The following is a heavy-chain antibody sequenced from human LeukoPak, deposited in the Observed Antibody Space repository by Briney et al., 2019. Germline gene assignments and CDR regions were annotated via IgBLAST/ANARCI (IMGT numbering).Heavy chain of an antibody. CDR1: GGSISSSSYY. CDR3: ARESLAYYDSGID. Sequence: SETLSLTCTVSGGSISSSSYYWGWIRQPPGKGLEWIGSIYYSGSTYYNPSLKSRVTISVDTSKNQFSLKLSSVTAADTAVYYCARESLAYYDSGIDWGQGTLVTVSS. V-gene: IGHV4-39*02. J-gene: IGHJ4*02. CDR2: IYYSGST. D-gene: IGHD3-22*01.